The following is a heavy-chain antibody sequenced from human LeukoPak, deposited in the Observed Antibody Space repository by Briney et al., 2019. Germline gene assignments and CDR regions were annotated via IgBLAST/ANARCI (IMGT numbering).Heavy chain of an antibody. CDR1: GGSISSYY. V-gene: IGHV4-59*01. CDR2: IYYSGST. J-gene: IGHJ3*02. Sequence: SETLSLTCTVSGGSISSYYWSWIRQPPGKELEWIGYIYYSGSTNYNPSLKSRVTISVDTSKNQFSLKLSSVTAADTAVYYCARWFSMTTVTRGAFDIWGQGTMVTVSS. D-gene: IGHD4-17*01. CDR3: ARWFSMTTVTRGAFDI.